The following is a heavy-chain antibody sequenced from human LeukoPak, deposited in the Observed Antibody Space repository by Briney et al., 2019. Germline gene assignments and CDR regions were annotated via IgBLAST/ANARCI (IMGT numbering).Heavy chain of an antibody. V-gene: IGHV4-39*07. Sequence: PSETLSLTCTVSGGSISSSNYYWGWIRQPPTKGLEWIGSVYYSGSTYYNPSFKIRVTISVDTSKNQFSLKLSSVTAADTAVYYCARASAVVDYWGQGTLVTVSS. J-gene: IGHJ4*02. D-gene: IGHD6-19*01. CDR1: GGSISSSNYY. CDR3: ARASAVVDY. CDR2: VYYSGST.